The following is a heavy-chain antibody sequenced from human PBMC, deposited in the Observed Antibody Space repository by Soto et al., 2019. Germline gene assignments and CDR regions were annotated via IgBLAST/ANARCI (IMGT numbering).Heavy chain of an antibody. CDR2: IIPIFGTA. Sequence: SVKVSCKASGGTFSSYAISWVRQAPGQGLEWMGGIIPIFGTANYAQKFQGRVTITADESTSTAYMELSSLRSEDTAVYYCARDCSGGSCYSDYYGMDVWGQGTTVTVS. J-gene: IGHJ6*02. CDR3: ARDCSGGSCYSDYYGMDV. V-gene: IGHV1-69*13. D-gene: IGHD2-15*01. CDR1: GGTFSSYA.